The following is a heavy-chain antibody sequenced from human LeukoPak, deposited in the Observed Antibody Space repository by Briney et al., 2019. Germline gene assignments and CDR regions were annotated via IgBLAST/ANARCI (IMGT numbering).Heavy chain of an antibody. CDR1: GGSISSSNW. D-gene: IGHD5-24*01. J-gene: IGHJ6*03. V-gene: IGHV4-4*02. CDR2: IYHSGST. CDR3: ARGDGYYYYYLYV. Sequence: SGALSLTCAVSGGSISSSNWWSWVRQPPGKGLEWIGEIYHSGSTNYNPSLKSRVTISVDKSKNQFSLKLSSVTAADTAVYYCARGDGYYYYYLYVWGNGTTVTVAS.